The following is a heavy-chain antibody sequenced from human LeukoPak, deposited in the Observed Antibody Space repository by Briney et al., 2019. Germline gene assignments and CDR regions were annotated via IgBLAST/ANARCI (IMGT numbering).Heavy chain of an antibody. Sequence: GGSLRLSCAASGFTFNDYYMSWIGQAPGKGLEWGSYISSSGSTIDYADSVKGRFTISSDNAKNSLYLQMNSLRAEDTAVYYCARVFNCSRDCYFGGFDCWGQGTLVTVSS. V-gene: IGHV3-11*01. CDR2: ISSSGSTI. J-gene: IGHJ4*02. D-gene: IGHD2-21*02. CDR3: ARVFNCSRDCYFGGFDC. CDR1: GFTFNDYY.